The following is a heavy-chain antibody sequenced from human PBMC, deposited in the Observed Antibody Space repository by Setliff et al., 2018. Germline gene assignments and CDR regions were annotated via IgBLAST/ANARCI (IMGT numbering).Heavy chain of an antibody. CDR2: MYHSGSV. CDR1: GGSFSTYY. D-gene: IGHD6-13*01. V-gene: IGHV4-34*01. CDR3: ARVDWGYSSNWFFDY. Sequence: PSETLSLTCAVYGGSFSTYYWIWIRQPPGKGLEWIGNMYHSGSVYYNPSLKSRVTISVDTSKNQFSLKVTSVTAADTAVYYCARVDWGYSSNWFFDYWSQGTLVTVSS. J-gene: IGHJ4*02.